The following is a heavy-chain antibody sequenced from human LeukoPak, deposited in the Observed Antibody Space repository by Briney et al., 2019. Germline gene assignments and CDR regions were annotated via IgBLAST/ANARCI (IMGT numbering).Heavy chain of an antibody. V-gene: IGHV3-30*02. Sequence: PGGSLRLSCAASGFTFSSYGMHWVRQAPGKGQEWVAFIRYDVSNKYYAESVKGRFTISRDNSKNTLYLQMNSLRAEDTAVYYCAKAKDSSGYYRTAEYFQHWGQGTLVTVSS. CDR2: IRYDVSNK. D-gene: IGHD3-22*01. J-gene: IGHJ1*01. CDR3: AKAKDSSGYYRTAEYFQH. CDR1: GFTFSSYG.